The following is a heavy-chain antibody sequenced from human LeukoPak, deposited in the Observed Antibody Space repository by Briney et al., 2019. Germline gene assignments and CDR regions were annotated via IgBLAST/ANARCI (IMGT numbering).Heavy chain of an antibody. Sequence: PSVRLSRKASVYTFTVYYVHWVPQARGQGREDMRWMNPKSAGTNYAQKFEARVTMNRDTSISTAYMELSRLRFDDTAVYYCARSPDILTGEKFYSWGQGTLVTVSS. CDR1: VYTFTVYY. V-gene: IGHV1-2*02. D-gene: IGHD3-9*01. J-gene: IGHJ4*02. CDR2: MNPKSAGT. CDR3: ARSPDILTGEKFYS.